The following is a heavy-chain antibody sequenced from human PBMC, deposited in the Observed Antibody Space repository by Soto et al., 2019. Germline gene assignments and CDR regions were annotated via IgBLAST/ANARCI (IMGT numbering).Heavy chain of an antibody. V-gene: IGHV1-8*01. D-gene: IGHD3-3*01. CDR3: ARCPNYDFWSGSGRFGMDV. J-gene: IGHJ6*02. CDR2: MNPNSGNT. Sequence: ASVKVSCKASGYTFTSYDINWVRQATGQGLEWMGWMNPNSGNTGYAQKFQGRVTMTRNTSISTAYMELSSLRSEDTAVYYCARCPNYDFWSGSGRFGMDVWGQGTTVTVSS. CDR1: GYTFTSYD.